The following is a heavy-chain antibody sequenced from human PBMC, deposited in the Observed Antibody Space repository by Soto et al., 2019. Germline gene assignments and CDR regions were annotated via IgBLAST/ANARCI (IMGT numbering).Heavy chain of an antibody. J-gene: IGHJ4*02. CDR2: ISATGGST. Sequence: PGGSLRLSCAASGFTFNNYAVNWVRQAPGKGLEWVATISATGGSTYYADSVKGRFTISRDNSKNTLYLQMNSLRVEDTAVYYWAKAVYNSGWYEDYWGQGTLVTVSS. D-gene: IGHD6-19*01. CDR3: AKAVYNSGWYEDY. CDR1: GFTFNNYA. V-gene: IGHV3-23*01.